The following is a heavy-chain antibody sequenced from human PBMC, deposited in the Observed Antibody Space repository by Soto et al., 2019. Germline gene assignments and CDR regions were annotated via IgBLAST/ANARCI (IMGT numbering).Heavy chain of an antibody. CDR3: ARDSEYYGSGNYYFDS. J-gene: IGHJ4*02. CDR1: GGTFSTYG. Sequence: ASVKVSCKASGGTFSTYGMNWVRQAPGQGLEWMGIINPSAGSSTYAQKFQGRVTMTRDTSTSTVYMELSSLKSEDTAVYYCARDSEYYGSGNYYFDSWSQGTLVTVSS. D-gene: IGHD3-10*01. V-gene: IGHV1-46*03. CDR2: INPSAGSS.